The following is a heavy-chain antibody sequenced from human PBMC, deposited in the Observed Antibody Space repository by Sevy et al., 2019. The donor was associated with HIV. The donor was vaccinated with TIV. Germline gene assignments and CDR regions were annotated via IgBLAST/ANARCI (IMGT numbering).Heavy chain of an antibody. J-gene: IGHJ6*02. Sequence: GGSLRLSCAASRFTFSSYWMHWVRQAPGKGLVWVSRISSDGSSTSYADSVKGRFTISRDNAKNTLYLQMNSLRAEDTAVYYCARGTMVQGVIIPYYYYYGMDVWGQGTTVTVSS. CDR3: ARGTMVQGVIIPYYYYYGMDV. CDR1: RFTFSSYW. V-gene: IGHV3-74*01. CDR2: ISSDGSST. D-gene: IGHD3-10*01.